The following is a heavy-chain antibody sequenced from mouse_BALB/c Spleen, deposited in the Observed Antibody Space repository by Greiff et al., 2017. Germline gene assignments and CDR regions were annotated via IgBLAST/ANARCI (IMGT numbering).Heavy chain of an antibody. J-gene: IGHJ3*01. V-gene: IGHV3-6*02. CDR3: ARVFYDGYFSFAY. CDR2: ISYDGSN. CDR1: GYSITSGYY. D-gene: IGHD2-3*01. Sequence: EVHLVESGPGLVKPSQSLSLTCSVTGYSITSGYYWNWIRQFPGNKLEWMGYISYDGSNNYNPSLKNRISITRDTSKNQFFLKLNSVTTEDTATYYCARVFYDGYFSFAYWGQGTLVTVSA.